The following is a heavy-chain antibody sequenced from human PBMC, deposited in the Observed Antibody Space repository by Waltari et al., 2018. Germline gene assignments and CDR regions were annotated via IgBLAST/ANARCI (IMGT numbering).Heavy chain of an antibody. CDR2: IKEDGGEK. CDR3: ASVQRRWSMDV. V-gene: IGHV3-7*01. J-gene: IGHJ6*02. Sequence: EVQLVESGGGLVQSGDSLRLSCAAYGLSCSSYWMNWVRQIPGKGLEWVANIKEDGGEKYYVDSVKGRFTISRDNAKNSLYLQMNSLRVEDTAVYFCASVQRRWSMDVWGQGTTVTVSS. CDR1: GLSCSSYW. D-gene: IGHD6-25*01.